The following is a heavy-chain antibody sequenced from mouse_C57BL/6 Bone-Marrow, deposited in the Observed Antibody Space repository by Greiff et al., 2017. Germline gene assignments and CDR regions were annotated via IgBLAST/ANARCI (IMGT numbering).Heavy chain of an antibody. CDR3: ASATDVDRFAY. Sequence: VQVVESGPGLVAPSQSLYITCTVSGFSLTSYGVDWVRQSPGTGLEWLGVIWGVGSTNYNSALKSRLSISKDNSKSQVFLKMNSLQTDDTAMYYCASATDVDRFAYWGQGTLVTVSA. CDR2: IWGVGST. V-gene: IGHV2-6*01. J-gene: IGHJ3*01. CDR1: GFSLTSYG.